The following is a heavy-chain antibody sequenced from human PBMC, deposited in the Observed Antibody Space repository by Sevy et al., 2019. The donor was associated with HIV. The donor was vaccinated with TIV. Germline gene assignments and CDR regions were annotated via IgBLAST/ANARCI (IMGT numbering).Heavy chain of an antibody. CDR1: GDSISSGLYY. J-gene: IGHJ5*02. CDR3: ARDLPDYGDYGRFDP. CDR2: IYPGGST. D-gene: IGHD4-17*01. V-gene: IGHV4-61*02. Sequence: SLTCTVSGDSISSGLYYWSWIRQPAGKGLEWIGRIYPGGSTNYNPSLRGRVSISVDTSTNQFSLKLNSVTAADTAVYYCARDLPDYGDYGRFDPWGQGTLVTVSS.